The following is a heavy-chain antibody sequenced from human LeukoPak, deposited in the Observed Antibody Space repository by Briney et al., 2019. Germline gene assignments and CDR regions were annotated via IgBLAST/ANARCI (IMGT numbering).Heavy chain of an antibody. CDR1: GFNFNEVW. J-gene: IGHJ4*02. V-gene: IGHV3-7*01. CDR3: ARDLGFGFFDS. Sequence: GGSLRLSCAASGFNFNEVWMSWVRQAPGKGPEWVAYINDDGTAKNYLGSVKGRLTISRDNAVNSLYLQLNSLRAEDTGVYYCARDLGFGFFDSWGQGTLVTVSS. D-gene: IGHD3-16*01. CDR2: INDDGTAK.